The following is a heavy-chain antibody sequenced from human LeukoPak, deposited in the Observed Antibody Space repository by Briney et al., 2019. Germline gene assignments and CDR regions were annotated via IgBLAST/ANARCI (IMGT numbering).Heavy chain of an antibody. CDR1: GFTFDDYG. CDR3: TTLFSGAMDY. V-gene: IGHV3-20*04. Sequence: PGGSLRLSCAASGFTFDDYGMSWVRHAPGKGLEWVSGINWNGGSTIYADSVKGRFTISRDNAKNTLYLQMNSLRAEDTAVYYCTTLFSGAMDYWGQGTLVTVSS. D-gene: IGHD1-1*01. J-gene: IGHJ4*02. CDR2: INWNGGST.